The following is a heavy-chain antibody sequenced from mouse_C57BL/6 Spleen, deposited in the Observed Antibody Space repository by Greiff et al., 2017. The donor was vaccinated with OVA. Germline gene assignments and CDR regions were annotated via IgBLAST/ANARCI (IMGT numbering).Heavy chain of an antibody. D-gene: IGHD2-1*01. CDR3: AGGNEYYFDY. V-gene: IGHV1-59*01. CDR2: IDPSDSYT. J-gene: IGHJ2*01. CDR1: GYTFTSYW. Sequence: QVQLQQPGAELVRPGTSVKLSCKASGYTFTSYWMHWVKQRPGQGLEWIGVIDPSDSYTNYNQKFKGKGTLTVDTSSSTAKMLVCSRTTKDSAVYYGAGGNEYYFDYWGQGTTLTVSS.